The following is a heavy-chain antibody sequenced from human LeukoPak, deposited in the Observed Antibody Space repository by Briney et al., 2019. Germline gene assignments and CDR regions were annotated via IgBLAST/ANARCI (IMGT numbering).Heavy chain of an antibody. V-gene: IGHV3-30*02. J-gene: IGHJ3*02. Sequence: GGSLRLSCAASGFTFSSYGMHWVRQAPGKGLEWVAFIRYDGSNKYYADSVKGRFTISRDNSKNTLYLQMNSLRAEDTAVYYCARDLGYCSSTSCPGAFDIWGQGTMVTVSS. CDR2: IRYDGSNK. D-gene: IGHD2-2*01. CDR3: ARDLGYCSSTSCPGAFDI. CDR1: GFTFSSYG.